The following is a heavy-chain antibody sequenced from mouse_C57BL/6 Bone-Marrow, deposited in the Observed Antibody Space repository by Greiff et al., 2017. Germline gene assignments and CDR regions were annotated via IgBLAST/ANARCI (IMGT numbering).Heavy chain of an antibody. CDR1: GFSLTSYA. CDR2: IWTGGGT. V-gene: IGHV2-9-1*01. CDR3: ARKGYDYDGGGYYYAMDY. Sequence: QVQLKESGPGLVAPSQSLSITCTVSGFSLTSYAISWVRQPPGKGLEWLGVIWTGGGTNYNSALKSRLSISKDNSKSQVFLKMNSLQTDDTARYYCARKGYDYDGGGYYYAMDYWGQGTSVTVSS. J-gene: IGHJ4*01. D-gene: IGHD2-4*01.